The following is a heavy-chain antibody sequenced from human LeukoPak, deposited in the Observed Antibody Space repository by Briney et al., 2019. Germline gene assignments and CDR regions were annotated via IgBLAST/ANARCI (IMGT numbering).Heavy chain of an antibody. J-gene: IGHJ3*02. V-gene: IGHV1-2*02. CDR2: INPNSGGT. Sequence: ASVKVSCKASGYTFTSYYIHWVRQAPGQGLEWMGWINPNSGGTNYAQKFQGRVTMTRDTSITTAYMQLSRLRSDDTAVYYCARVPVSCAFDIWGQGTMVTVSS. CDR1: GYTFTSYY. CDR3: ARVPVSCAFDI.